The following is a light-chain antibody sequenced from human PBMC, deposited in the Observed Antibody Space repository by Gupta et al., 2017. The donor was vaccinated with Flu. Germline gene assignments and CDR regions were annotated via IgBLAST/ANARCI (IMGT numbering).Light chain of an antibody. CDR3: QRLNSYPQGLT. V-gene: IGKV1-9*01. CDR2: AAS. J-gene: IGKJ4*01. CDR1: QGISTY. Sequence: DIQFTQSPSFLSASVGDRATTTCRASQGISTYLDWYQQKPGKAPRLLIYAASTLQSGAPSRFSGSGYGTEFTLTISSLQPEDVATDYCQRLNSYPQGLTFGGGTKVEIK.